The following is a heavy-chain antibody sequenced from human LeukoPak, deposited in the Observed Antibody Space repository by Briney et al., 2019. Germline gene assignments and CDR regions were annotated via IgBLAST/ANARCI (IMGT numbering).Heavy chain of an antibody. CDR2: INHSGST. CDR1: GGSFSGYY. V-gene: IGHV4-34*01. J-gene: IGHJ4*02. D-gene: IGHD3-22*01. Sequence: PSETLSLTCAVYGGSFSGYYWSWIRQPPGKGLEWIGEINHSGSTNYNPSLKSRVTISVDTSKNQFSLKLSSVTAADTAVYYCARHGYYDSSGYYPLDYWGQGTLVTVSS. CDR3: ARHGYYDSSGYYPLDY.